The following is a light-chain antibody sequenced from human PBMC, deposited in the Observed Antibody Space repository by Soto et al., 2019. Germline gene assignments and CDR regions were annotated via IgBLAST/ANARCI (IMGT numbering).Light chain of an antibody. CDR3: QQYDSFPLT. CDR1: QSISIW. Sequence: DIPMTQSPSTLSASVGDRVTITCRASQSISIWLSWYQQKPGKAPKFLIYKASDLESGVPSRFSGSGSGTEFTLTIISLHPDDFATNFCQQYDSFPLTFGGGTKVEIK. CDR2: KAS. V-gene: IGKV1-5*03. J-gene: IGKJ4*01.